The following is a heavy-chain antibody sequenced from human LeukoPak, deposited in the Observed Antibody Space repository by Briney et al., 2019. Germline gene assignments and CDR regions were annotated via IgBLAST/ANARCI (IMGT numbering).Heavy chain of an antibody. D-gene: IGHD1/OR15-1a*01. J-gene: IGHJ4*02. CDR1: GGTFSSYA. CDR2: IIPIFGTA. V-gene: IGHV1-69*05. CDR3: ARGLVTGTYFDY. Sequence: SVKVSCKASGGTFSSYAISWVRQAPGQGLEWMGGIIPIFGTANYARKFQGRVTITTDESTSTAYMELSSLRSEDMAVYYCARGLVTGTYFDYWGQGTLVTVSS.